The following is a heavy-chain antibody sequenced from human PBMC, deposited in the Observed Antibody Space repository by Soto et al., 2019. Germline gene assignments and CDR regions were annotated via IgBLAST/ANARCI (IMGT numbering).Heavy chain of an antibody. Sequence: SLTCTVSGGSISSYYWSWIRQPPGKGLEWIGYIYYSGSTNYNPSLKSRVTISVDTSKNQFSLKLSSVTAADTAVYYCARHYYDSSGYPTQPFDYWGQGTLVTVSS. J-gene: IGHJ4*02. CDR3: ARHYYDSSGYPTQPFDY. D-gene: IGHD3-22*01. CDR2: IYYSGST. V-gene: IGHV4-59*08. CDR1: GGSISSYY.